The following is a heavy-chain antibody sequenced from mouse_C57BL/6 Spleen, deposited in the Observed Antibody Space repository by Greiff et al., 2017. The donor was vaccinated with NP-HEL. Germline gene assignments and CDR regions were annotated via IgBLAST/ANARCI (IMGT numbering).Heavy chain of an antibody. D-gene: IGHD2-4*01. Sequence: EVKLVESGGGLVKPGGSLKLSCAASGFTFSDYGMHWVRQAPEKGLEWVAYISSGSSTIYYADTVKGRFTISRDNAKNTLFLQMTSLRSEDTAMYYCARPPLYYDYDGDFDYWGQGTTLTVSS. J-gene: IGHJ2*01. CDR2: ISSGSSTI. CDR3: ARPPLYYDYDGDFDY. CDR1: GFTFSDYG. V-gene: IGHV5-17*01.